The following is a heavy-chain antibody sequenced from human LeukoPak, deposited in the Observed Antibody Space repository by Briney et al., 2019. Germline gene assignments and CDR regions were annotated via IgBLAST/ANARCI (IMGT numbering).Heavy chain of an antibody. V-gene: IGHV3-7*01. D-gene: IGHD3-9*01. CDR1: EFTFSNYW. J-gene: IGHJ4*02. CDR3: ARDNDLLRYFDWPLDY. Sequence: GGSLRLSCAASEFTFSNYWMTWVRQAPGKGLEWVANIKKDGSEKFYVDSVKGRFTISRDNAKNSLYLQMNSLRAEDTAVYYCARDNDLLRYFDWPLDYWGQGTLVTVSS. CDR2: IKKDGSEK.